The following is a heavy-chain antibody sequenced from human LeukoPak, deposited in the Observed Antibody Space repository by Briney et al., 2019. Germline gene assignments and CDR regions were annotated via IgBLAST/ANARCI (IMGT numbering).Heavy chain of an antibody. Sequence: SETLSLTCAVYGGSFSGYYWSWIRQPAGKGLEWIGRIYTSGSTNYNPSLKSRVTISVDTSKNQFSLKLSSVTAADTAVYYCARARYGSGSYHYMDVWGKGTTVTISS. V-gene: IGHV4-59*10. D-gene: IGHD3-10*01. CDR1: GGSFSGYY. J-gene: IGHJ6*03. CDR3: ARARYGSGSYHYMDV. CDR2: IYTSGST.